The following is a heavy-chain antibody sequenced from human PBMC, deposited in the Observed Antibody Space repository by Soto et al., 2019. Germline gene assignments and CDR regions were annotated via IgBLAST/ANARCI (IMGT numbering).Heavy chain of an antibody. CDR3: ARGVTIAAAGDWYMDV. CDR1: GYTITGYY. V-gene: IGHV1-2*04. Sequence: QVQLVQYGAEVKKPGASVKVSCKASGYTITGYYMHWVRQAPGQGLEWMGWINPNSGGTNYAQKFQGWVTMTRDTSISTAYMELSRLRSDDTAVYYCARGVTIAAAGDWYMDVWGKGTTVTVSS. J-gene: IGHJ6*03. CDR2: INPNSGGT. D-gene: IGHD6-13*01.